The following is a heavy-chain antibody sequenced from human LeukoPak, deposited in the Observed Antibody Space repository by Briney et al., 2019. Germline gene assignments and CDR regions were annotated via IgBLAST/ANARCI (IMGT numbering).Heavy chain of an antibody. CDR1: GFTFSSYW. J-gene: IGHJ6*03. D-gene: IGHD3-3*01. CDR2: INSDGSST. Sequence: GGSLRLSCAASGFTFSSYWMHWVRHAPGKGLVWVSRINSDGSSTSYADSVKGRFTISRDNAKNTLYLQMNSLRAEDTAVYYCAKLRGLEWSFYYMDVWGKGTTVTVSS. V-gene: IGHV3-74*01. CDR3: AKLRGLEWSFYYMDV.